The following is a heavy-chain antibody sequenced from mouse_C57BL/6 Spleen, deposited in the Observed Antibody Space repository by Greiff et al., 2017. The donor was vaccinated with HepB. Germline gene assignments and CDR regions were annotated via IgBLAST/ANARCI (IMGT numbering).Heavy chain of an antibody. V-gene: IGHV1-5*01. CDR3: TRSTTVVAHFDY. J-gene: IGHJ2*01. CDR2: IYPGNSDT. Sequence: EVKLVESGTVLARPGASVKMSCKTSGYTFTSYWMHWVKQRPGQGLEWIGAIYPGNSDTSYNQKFKGKAKLTAVTSASTAYMELSSLTNEDSAVYYCTRSTTVVAHFDYWGQGTTLTVSS. CDR1: GYTFTSYW. D-gene: IGHD1-1*01.